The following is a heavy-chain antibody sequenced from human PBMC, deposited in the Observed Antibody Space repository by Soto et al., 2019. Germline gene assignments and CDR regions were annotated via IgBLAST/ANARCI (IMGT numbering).Heavy chain of an antibody. V-gene: IGHV4-34*01. Sequence: PSETLSLTCAVYGGSFSGYYWSWIRQPPGKGLEWIGEINHSGSTNYNPSLKSRVTISVDTSKNQFSLKLSSVTAADTAVYYCARGRGYCSSTSCYTHYYYYYYGMDAWGQGTTVTVSS. CDR1: GGSFSGYY. CDR2: INHSGST. CDR3: ARGRGYCSSTSCYTHYYYYYYGMDA. D-gene: IGHD2-2*02. J-gene: IGHJ6*02.